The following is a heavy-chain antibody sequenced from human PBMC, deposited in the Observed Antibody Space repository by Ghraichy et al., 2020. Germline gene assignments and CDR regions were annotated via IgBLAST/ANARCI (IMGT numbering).Heavy chain of an antibody. V-gene: IGHV3-21*01. J-gene: IGHJ4*02. D-gene: IGHD2-8*02. CDR3: ARGGVGTDY. Sequence: GALRLSCAVSGFTFSIYGMNWVRQAPGKGLEWVSFIDSSGNYINYADSVKGRFTISRDNAKNSLYLQMNSLRTEDTAIYYCARGGVGTDYWGQGTLVTVSS. CDR1: GFTFSIYG. CDR2: IDSSGNYI.